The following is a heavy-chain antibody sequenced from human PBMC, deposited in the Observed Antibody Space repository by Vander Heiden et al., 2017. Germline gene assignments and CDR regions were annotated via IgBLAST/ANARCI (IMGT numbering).Heavy chain of an antibody. CDR3: AKDQGVVGLTPLDY. CDR2: VSYDATEK. J-gene: IGHJ4*02. Sequence: QVQLVESGGGVVQPGKSLRLSCAASGFSFTSYDIHWVRQAPGRGLEWVAVVSYDATEKYYAESVKARFTISKDNSKNTVYLQMNSLRPDDTAIYFCAKDQGVVGLTPLDYWGQGTLVTVSS. CDR1: GFSFTSYD. V-gene: IGHV3-30*18. D-gene: IGHD1-26*01.